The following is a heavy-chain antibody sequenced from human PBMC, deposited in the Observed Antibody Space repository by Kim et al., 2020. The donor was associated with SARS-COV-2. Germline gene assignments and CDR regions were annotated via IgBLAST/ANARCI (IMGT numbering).Heavy chain of an antibody. D-gene: IGHD1-26*01. CDR3: AMENSGRGTYDAFDI. J-gene: IGHJ3*02. V-gene: IGHV4-31*03. CDR1: GGSISSGGYY. CDR2: IYYSGST. Sequence: SETLSLTCTVSGGSISSGGYYWSWIRQHPGKGLEWIGYIYYSGSTYYNPSLKSRVTISVDTSKNQFSLKLSSVTAADTAVYYCAMENSGRGTYDAFDIWGQGTMVTVSS.